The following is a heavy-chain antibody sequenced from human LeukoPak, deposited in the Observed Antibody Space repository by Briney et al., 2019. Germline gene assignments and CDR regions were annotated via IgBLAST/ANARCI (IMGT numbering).Heavy chain of an antibody. CDR2: INHSGST. Sequence: PSETLSLTCTVSGGSISSSSYYWSWIRQPPGKGLEWIGEINHSGSTNYNPSLKSRVTISVDTSKNQFSLKLSSVTAADTAVYYCARGGTGAALDYWGRGTLVTVSS. V-gene: IGHV4-39*07. CDR3: ARGGTGAALDY. D-gene: IGHD1-14*01. J-gene: IGHJ4*02. CDR1: GGSISSSSYY.